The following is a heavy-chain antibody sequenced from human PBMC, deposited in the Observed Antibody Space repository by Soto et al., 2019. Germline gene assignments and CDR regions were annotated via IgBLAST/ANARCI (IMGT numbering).Heavy chain of an antibody. J-gene: IGHJ5*02. Sequence: PGESLKISCRTSGYRFTSYWIAWVRQMPGKGLERMGIIFPSDSDTRYSPSFQGQVTTSADRSTSTVFLQWASLTASYTSVFFCGRKDKSGNFNWFDPWGQGTLVTVSS. CDR1: GYRFTSYW. V-gene: IGHV5-51*01. D-gene: IGHD2-21*02. CDR3: GRKDKSGNFNWFDP. CDR2: IFPSDSDT.